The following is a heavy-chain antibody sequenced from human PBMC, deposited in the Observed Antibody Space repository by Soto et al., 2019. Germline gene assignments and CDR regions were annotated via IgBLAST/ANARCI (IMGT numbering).Heavy chain of an antibody. CDR1: GGSISSGGYY. D-gene: IGHD3-22*01. V-gene: IGHV4-31*03. J-gene: IGHJ4*02. CDR2: VYYSGST. Sequence: QVQLQESGPGLVKPSQTLSLTCTVSGGSISSGGYYWSWIRQHPGKGLEWIGYVYYSGSTYYNPSLKSRVAISVDTSKNQFSLKLSSVTAADTAVYYCARDRGYDSSGYYPVGGGGWGQGTLVTVSS. CDR3: ARDRGYDSSGYYPVGGGG.